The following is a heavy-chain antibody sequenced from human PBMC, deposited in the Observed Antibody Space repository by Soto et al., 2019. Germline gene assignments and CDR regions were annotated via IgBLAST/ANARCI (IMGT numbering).Heavy chain of an antibody. CDR2: INPSGGST. CDR1: GYTFTSYY. Sequence: QVQLVQSGAEVKKPGASVKVSCKASGYTFTSYYMHWVRQAPGQGLEWMGIINPSGGSTSYAQKFQGRVTMTRDTSTSTVYMELSSLRSEDTAVYYCARGSIAAAGTSWGWFDPWGQGTLVTVSS. J-gene: IGHJ5*02. CDR3: ARGSIAAAGTSWGWFDP. V-gene: IGHV1-46*03. D-gene: IGHD6-13*01.